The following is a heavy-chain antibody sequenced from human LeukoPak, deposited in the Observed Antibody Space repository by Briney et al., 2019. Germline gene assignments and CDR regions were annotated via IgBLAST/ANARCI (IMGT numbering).Heavy chain of an antibody. CDR1: GFSMRSDYC. Sequence: PSETLSLRCALSGFSMRSDYCWGWIRQPPGRGLEWIGTICHSGTTYYNPSLKSRVTVSVDTSKNHFSLKLTSVTAADTALYYCARVTANTFQHWGQGTLVTVSS. D-gene: IGHD2-21*02. J-gene: IGHJ1*01. CDR3: ARVTANTFQH. V-gene: IGHV4-38-2*01. CDR2: ICHSGTT.